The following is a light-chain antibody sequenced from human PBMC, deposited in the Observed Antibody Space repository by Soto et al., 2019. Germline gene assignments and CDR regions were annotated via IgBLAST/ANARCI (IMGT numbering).Light chain of an antibody. CDR2: KVS. CDR3: SSYAGNNNRV. J-gene: IGLJ3*02. Sequence: QSVLTQPPSASGSPGQSVTISCTGTSSNVGGYNYVSWYQQPPGNTPKLMITKVSKRPAGVPDRCAGSNSGNTSYLTVSGLQEEDEADYHCSSYAGNNNRVFGGGTKVTVL. V-gene: IGLV2-8*01. CDR1: SSNVGGYNY.